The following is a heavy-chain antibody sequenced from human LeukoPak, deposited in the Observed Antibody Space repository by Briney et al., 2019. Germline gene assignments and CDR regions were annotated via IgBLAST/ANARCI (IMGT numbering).Heavy chain of an antibody. CDR1: GYTFTSYG. D-gene: IGHD3-22*01. V-gene: IGHV1-18*01. Sequence: ASVKVSCKASGYTFTSYGISWVRQAPGQGLEWMGWISAYNGNTNYAQKLQGRVTMTTDTSTSTVYMELRSLRSDDTAVYYCARTYYYDSSGYYSVDYWGQGTLVTVSS. J-gene: IGHJ4*02. CDR3: ARTYYYDSSGYYSVDY. CDR2: ISAYNGNT.